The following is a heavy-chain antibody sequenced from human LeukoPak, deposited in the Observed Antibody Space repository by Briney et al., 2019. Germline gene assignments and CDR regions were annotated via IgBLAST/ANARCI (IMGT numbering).Heavy chain of an antibody. CDR1: GFTFSSYS. J-gene: IGHJ6*02. D-gene: IGHD1-26*01. Sequence: NPGGSLRLSCAASGFTFSSYSMNWVRQAPGKGVEWVSSISSSSSYIYYADSVKGRFTISRDNAKNSLYLQMNSLRAEDTAVYYCARDDWELLHYYYYGMDVWGQGTTVTVSS. V-gene: IGHV3-21*01. CDR2: ISSSSSYI. CDR3: ARDDWELLHYYYYGMDV.